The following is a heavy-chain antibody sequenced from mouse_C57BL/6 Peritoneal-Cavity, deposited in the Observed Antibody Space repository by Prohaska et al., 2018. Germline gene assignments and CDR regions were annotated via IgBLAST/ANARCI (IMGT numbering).Heavy chain of an antibody. J-gene: IGHJ4*01. CDR3: TKTAYYSMDY. CDR1: GFTFSNYW. D-gene: IGHD4-1*01. CDR2: IRLKSDNYST. V-gene: IGHV6-3*01. Sequence: EVKLEESGGGLVQPGGSMKLSCVASGFTFSNYWMNWIRQSPEKGLEWVAQIRLKSDNYSTHYAESVKGRFTISRDGSKRSVYLQMNYLRAEDNGIYYCTKTAYYSMDYWGQGTSVTVSS.